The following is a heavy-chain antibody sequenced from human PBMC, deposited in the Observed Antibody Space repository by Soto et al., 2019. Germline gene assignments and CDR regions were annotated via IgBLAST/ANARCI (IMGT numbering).Heavy chain of an antibody. CDR1: GGTLSSYA. D-gene: IGHD1-26*01. Sequence: QVQLVRSGAEVKKPGSSLKVSCKASGGTLSSYAISWVRQAPGQGLEWMGGIIPIFGTANYAQKFQGRVTITADESTSTAYMELSSLRSEDTAVYYCARGGVGPVPPDYWGQGTLVTVSS. CDR3: ARGGVGPVPPDY. CDR2: IIPIFGTA. V-gene: IGHV1-69*01. J-gene: IGHJ4*02.